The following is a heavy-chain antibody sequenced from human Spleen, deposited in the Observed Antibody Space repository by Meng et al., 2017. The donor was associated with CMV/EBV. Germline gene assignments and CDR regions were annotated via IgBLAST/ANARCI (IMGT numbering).Heavy chain of an antibody. CDR3: ARLVRISSGIAVAGPNPHFDY. J-gene: IGHJ4*02. CDR2: IYPGDSDT. CDR1: SYW. Sequence: SYWIGWVRQMPGKGLEWMGIIYPGDSDTRYSPSFQGQVTMSADKSISTAYLQWSSLKASDTAIYYCARLVRISSGIAVAGPNPHFDYWGQGTLVTVSS. V-gene: IGHV5-51*01. D-gene: IGHD6-19*01.